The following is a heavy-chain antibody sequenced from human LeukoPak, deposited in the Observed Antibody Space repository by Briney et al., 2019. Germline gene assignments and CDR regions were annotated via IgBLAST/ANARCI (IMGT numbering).Heavy chain of an antibody. CDR2: INPGGGYT. J-gene: IGHJ5*02. CDR1: GYTFTSYE. Sequence: GASVKVSCKASGYTFTSYEVQWVRQAPGQGLEWMGIINPGGGYTSYAQKFQGRVTMTRDTSTSTVYMELSSLRSEDTAVYYCARGAWFDPWGQGALVTVSS. CDR3: ARGAWFDP. V-gene: IGHV1-46*01.